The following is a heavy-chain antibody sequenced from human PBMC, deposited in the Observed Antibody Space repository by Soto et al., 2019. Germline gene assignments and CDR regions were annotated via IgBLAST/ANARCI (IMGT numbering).Heavy chain of an antibody. CDR3: ARYPYCGGDCYYGNNDY. V-gene: IGHV3-21*01. CDR1: GFTFSSYS. Sequence: PGGSLRLSCAASGFTFSSYSMNWVRQAPGKGLEWVSSISSSSSYIYYADSVKGRFTISRDNAKNSLYLQMNSLRAEDTAVYYCARYPYCGGDCYYGNNDYWGQGTLVTVSS. J-gene: IGHJ4*02. D-gene: IGHD2-21*01. CDR2: ISSSSSYI.